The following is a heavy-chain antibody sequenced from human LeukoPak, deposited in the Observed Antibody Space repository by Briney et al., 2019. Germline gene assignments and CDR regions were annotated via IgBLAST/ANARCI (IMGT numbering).Heavy chain of an antibody. D-gene: IGHD3-22*01. CDR1: GYSFTNYW. J-gene: IGHJ4*02. V-gene: IGHV5-51*01. CDR3: ARRRRPYYDSSGPRQFDY. Sequence: GESLKISCKGSGYSFTNYWIGWVRQMPGEGLEWMGIISPGDSDTRYSPSFQGQVTISADKSNSTAYLQWSSLKASDTAMYYCARRRRPYYDSSGPRQFDYWGQGALVTVSS. CDR2: ISPGDSDT.